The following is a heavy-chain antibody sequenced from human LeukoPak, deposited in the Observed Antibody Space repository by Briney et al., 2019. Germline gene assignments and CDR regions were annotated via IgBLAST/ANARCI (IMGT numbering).Heavy chain of an antibody. CDR3: ARARGGKGVVPAAPYYYYMDV. CDR2: IYYSGRS. Sequence: PSETLSLTCTVSGGSLSSYYWSWLRQPPGKGREGIGYIYYSGRSNYNPSLTSRGTISVDTSKNQYSLTLNCVNAADTAVYYCARARGGKGVVPAAPYYYYMDVWGKGTTVTVSS. J-gene: IGHJ6*03. D-gene: IGHD2-2*01. CDR1: GGSLSSYY. V-gene: IGHV4-59*01.